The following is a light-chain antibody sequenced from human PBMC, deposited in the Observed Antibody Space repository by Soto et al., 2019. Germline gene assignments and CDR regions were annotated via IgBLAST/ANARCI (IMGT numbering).Light chain of an antibody. CDR2: GAS. Sequence: DIVLTQSPGTLSLSPGERATLSCRASQTVTSFYLAWYQQKPGQAPRLLIYGASSRATGIPDRFSGSGSGTDFTLTISRLEPEDFAVYYCQQYGSSPFTFGQGTELEIK. J-gene: IGKJ2*01. CDR1: QTVTSFY. V-gene: IGKV3-20*01. CDR3: QQYGSSPFT.